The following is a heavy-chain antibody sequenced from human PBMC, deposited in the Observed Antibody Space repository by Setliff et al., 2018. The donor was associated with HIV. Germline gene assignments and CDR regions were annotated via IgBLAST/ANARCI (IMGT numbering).Heavy chain of an antibody. J-gene: IGHJ3*02. Sequence: SLRLSCAASGFIFGDYAMSWVRQAPGKGLEWVSAISSGDFATYFADSVKGRLTISRDNAKNTVYLQMNSLRPEDSAVFYCAKDRVEAERGAFDIWGQGTMVTVSS. D-gene: IGHD1-26*01. CDR2: ISSGDFAT. CDR1: GFIFGDYA. CDR3: AKDRVEAERGAFDI. V-gene: IGHV3-23*01.